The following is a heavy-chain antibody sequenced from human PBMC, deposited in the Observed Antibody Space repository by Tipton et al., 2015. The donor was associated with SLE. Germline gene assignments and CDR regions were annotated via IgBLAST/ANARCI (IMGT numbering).Heavy chain of an antibody. J-gene: IGHJ4*02. CDR1: GYTFTGYY. CDR2: ISPNSGGT. Sequence: QLVQSGAEVKKPGASVKVSCKASGYTFTGYYIHWVRQAPGQGLEWMGWISPNSGGTNYAQKLQGRVTMTTDTSTSTAYMELRSLRSDDTAVYYCARAAVGMATSYFDYWGQGTLVTVSS. D-gene: IGHD5-24*01. V-gene: IGHV1-2*02. CDR3: ARAAVGMATSYFDY.